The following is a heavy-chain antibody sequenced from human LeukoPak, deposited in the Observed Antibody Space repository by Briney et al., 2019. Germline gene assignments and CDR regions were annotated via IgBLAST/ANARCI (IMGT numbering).Heavy chain of an antibody. D-gene: IGHD2-2*01. CDR1: GYTLTELS. V-gene: IGHV1-24*01. Sequence: ASVKVSCKVSGYTLTELSMHWVRQAPGKGLEWMGGFDPEDGETIYAQKFQGRVTMTEDTSTDTAYMELSSLRSEDTAVYYCATRYFSSTSCYVSYYYYMDVWGKGTTFTISS. CDR3: ATRYFSSTSCYVSYYYYMDV. CDR2: FDPEDGET. J-gene: IGHJ6*03.